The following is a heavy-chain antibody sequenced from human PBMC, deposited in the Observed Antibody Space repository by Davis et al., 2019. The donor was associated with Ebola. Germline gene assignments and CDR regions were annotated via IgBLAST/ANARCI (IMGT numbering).Heavy chain of an antibody. Sequence: GGSLRLSCAASGFTFSSYDMHWVRQAPGKGLEWVAVISYDGSNKYYADSVKGRFTISRDNSKNTLYLQMNSLRVEDTAIYYCAKDTSNVWFDVWGQGTMVTVSS. CDR1: GFTFSSYD. J-gene: IGHJ3*01. V-gene: IGHV3-30*18. D-gene: IGHD6-19*01. CDR3: AKDTSNVWFDV. CDR2: ISYDGSNK.